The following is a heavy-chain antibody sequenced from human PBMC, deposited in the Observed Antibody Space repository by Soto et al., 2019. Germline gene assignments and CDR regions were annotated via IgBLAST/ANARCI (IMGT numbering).Heavy chain of an antibody. Sequence: QVQLVESGGGVVQPGRSLRLSCAASGFTFNDYAMHWIRQAPGKGLEWVTVISYEGSNKYYADSVQGRFTISRDNSKNIXSVQMNSLRAEDTAVYYCARAGYCRGGSCYRNGFDLWGQGTMVTVSS. CDR2: ISYEGSNK. CDR1: GFTFNDYA. V-gene: IGHV3-30-3*01. J-gene: IGHJ3*01. CDR3: ARAGYCRGGSCYRNGFDL. D-gene: IGHD2-15*01.